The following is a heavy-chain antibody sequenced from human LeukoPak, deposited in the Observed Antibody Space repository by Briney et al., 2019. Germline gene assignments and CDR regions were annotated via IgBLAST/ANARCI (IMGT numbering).Heavy chain of an antibody. CDR3: ARLKSITMIVRFNYMDV. CDR1: GGSFSGYY. V-gene: IGHV4-34*01. D-gene: IGHD3-22*01. Sequence: SETLSLTCAVYGGSFSGYYWSWIRQPPGKGLEWIGEINHSGSTNYNPSLKSRVTISVDTSKNQFSLKLSSVTAADTAVYCCARLKSITMIVRFNYMDVWGKGTTVTVSS. CDR2: INHSGST. J-gene: IGHJ6*03.